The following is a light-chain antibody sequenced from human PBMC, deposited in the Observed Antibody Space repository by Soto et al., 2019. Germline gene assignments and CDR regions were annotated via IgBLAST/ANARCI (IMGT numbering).Light chain of an antibody. V-gene: IGLV3-21*02. CDR2: DDS. J-gene: IGLJ2*01. CDR3: QVWDSSSDHVV. CDR1: NIGSKS. Sequence: SYELTQRPSVSVAPGPTARITCGGTNIGSKSVHWYQQKPGQAPVLVVYDDSDRASGIPERFSGSNSGNTATLTISRVEAGDEADYYCQVWDSSSDHVVLGGGTKPTVL.